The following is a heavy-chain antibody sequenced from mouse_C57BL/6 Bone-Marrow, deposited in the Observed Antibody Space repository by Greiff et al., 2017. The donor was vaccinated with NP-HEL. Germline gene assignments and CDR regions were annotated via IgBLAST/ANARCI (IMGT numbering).Heavy chain of an antibody. CDR1: GYTFTSYW. V-gene: IGHV1-52*01. Sequence: QVQLQQPGAELVRPGSSVKLSCKASGYTFTSYWMHWVKQRPIQGLEWIGNIDPSDSETHYNQKFKDKATLTVDKSSSTAYMQLSSLTSEDSAVYYCARKDDYDADAMDYWGQGTSVTVSS. CDR3: ARKDDYDADAMDY. D-gene: IGHD2-4*01. CDR2: IDPSDSET. J-gene: IGHJ4*01.